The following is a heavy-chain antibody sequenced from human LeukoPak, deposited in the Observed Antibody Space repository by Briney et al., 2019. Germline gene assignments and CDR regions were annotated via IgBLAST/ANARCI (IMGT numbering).Heavy chain of an antibody. CDR3: ARGLLEWHNKNWFEP. CDR1: GGSISSYY. J-gene: IGHJ5*02. CDR2: IYYSGST. Sequence: SETLSLTCTVSGGSISSYYWSWIRQPPGKGLEWIGYIYYSGSTNYNPSLKSRVTISVDTSKNQFSLKLSSVTAADTAVYYCARGLLEWHNKNWFEPWGQGTLVTVSS. D-gene: IGHD3-3*01. V-gene: IGHV4-59*01.